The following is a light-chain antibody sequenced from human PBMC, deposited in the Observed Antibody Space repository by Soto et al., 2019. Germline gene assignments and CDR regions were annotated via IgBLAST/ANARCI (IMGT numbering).Light chain of an antibody. V-gene: IGKV3-20*01. CDR1: QSVSNDF. CDR2: GAS. CDR3: QQYGSSPPRT. Sequence: EIVLTQSPGILSLSPGERATLSCRAIQSVSNDFLAWYQQKPGQAPRLLIYGASTRATDVPDRFSGSGSGADFTLTISGLEPEDFAVYYCQQYGSSPPRTFGQGTKVDIK. J-gene: IGKJ1*01.